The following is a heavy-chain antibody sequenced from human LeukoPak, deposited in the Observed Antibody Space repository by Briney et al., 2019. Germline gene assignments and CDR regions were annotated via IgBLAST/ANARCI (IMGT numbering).Heavy chain of an antibody. J-gene: IGHJ4*02. CDR1: GGSFSGYY. D-gene: IGHD6-19*01. CDR3: ARVVGSAVAALTYFDY. V-gene: IGHV4-34*01. CDR2: INHSGGT. Sequence: SETLSLTCAVYGGSFSGYYWSWIRQPPGKGLEWIGEINHSGGTNYNPSLKSRVTISVDTSKNQFSLKLSSVTAADTAVYYCARVVGSAVAALTYFDYWGQGTLVTVSS.